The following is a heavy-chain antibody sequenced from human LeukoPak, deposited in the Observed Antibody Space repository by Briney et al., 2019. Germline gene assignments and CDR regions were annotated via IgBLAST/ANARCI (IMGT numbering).Heavy chain of an antibody. CDR3: ARRSESSDFWSGYYGTFDY. CDR2: ISAYNGNT. D-gene: IGHD3-3*01. J-gene: IGHJ4*02. CDR1: GYTFTSYG. Sequence: ASVKVSCKASGYTFTSYGISWVRQAPGQGLEWMGWISAYNGNTNYAQKLQGRVTMTTDTSTSTAYMELRSLRSDDTAVYYCARRSESSDFWSGYYGTFDYWGQGTLVTVSS. V-gene: IGHV1-18*01.